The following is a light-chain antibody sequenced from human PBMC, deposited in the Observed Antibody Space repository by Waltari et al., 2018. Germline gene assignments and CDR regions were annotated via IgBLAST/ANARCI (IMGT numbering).Light chain of an antibody. V-gene: IGLV1-40*01. CDR1: RSNIGAGYV. J-gene: IGLJ2*01. CDR2: GNS. CDR3: QSYDSSLSGSI. Sequence: QSGLTQPPSVSGAPGQRVTISCTGSRSNIGAGYVVHWYQLLPGTAPKLLIYGNSNRPSGVPDRFSGSKSGTSASLAITGLQAEDEADYYCQSYDSSLSGSIFGGGTKLTVL.